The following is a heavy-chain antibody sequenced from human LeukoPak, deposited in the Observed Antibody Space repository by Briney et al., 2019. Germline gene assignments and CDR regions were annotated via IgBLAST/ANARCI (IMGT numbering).Heavy chain of an antibody. CDR3: ARGVEYYDSSGYYVYYFDY. CDR1: GYTFTSYY. Sequence: ASVKASCKASGYTFTSYYMHWVRQAPGQGLEWMGIINPSGGSTSYAQKFQGRVTMTRDTSTSTVYMELSSLRSEDTAVYYCARGVEYYDSSGYYVYYFDYWGQGTLVTVSS. D-gene: IGHD3-22*01. V-gene: IGHV1-46*01. J-gene: IGHJ4*02. CDR2: INPSGGST.